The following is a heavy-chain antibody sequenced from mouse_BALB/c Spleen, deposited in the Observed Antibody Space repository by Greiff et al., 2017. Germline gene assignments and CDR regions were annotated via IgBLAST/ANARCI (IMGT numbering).Heavy chain of an antibody. CDR2: INPSTGYT. D-gene: IGHD2-1*01. J-gene: IGHJ2*01. CDR1: GYTFTSYW. CDR3: ARYGNRYFDY. Sequence: QVQLQQSGAELAKPGASVKMSCKASGYTFTSYWMHWVKQRPGQGLEWIGYINPSTGYTEYNQKFKDKATLTADKSSSTAYMQLSSLTSEDSAVYYCARYGNRYFDYWGQGTTLTVSS. V-gene: IGHV1-7*01.